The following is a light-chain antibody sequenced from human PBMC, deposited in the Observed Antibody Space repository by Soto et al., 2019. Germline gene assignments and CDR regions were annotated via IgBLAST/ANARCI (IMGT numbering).Light chain of an antibody. J-gene: IGKJ2*01. CDR2: ATS. CDR1: QSVSGSY. Sequence: EVVLTQSPDTLSLSPGESATLSCRASQSVSGSYLAWYQQKPGQPPRLLIHATSSRATGIPDRFSGSGSGTDFTLTISRLEPEDFGVYFCQQYESSPPSYTFGQGTNLEIK. CDR3: QQYESSPPSYT. V-gene: IGKV3-20*01.